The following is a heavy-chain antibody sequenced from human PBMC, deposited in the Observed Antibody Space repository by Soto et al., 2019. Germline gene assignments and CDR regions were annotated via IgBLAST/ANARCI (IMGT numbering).Heavy chain of an antibody. CDR2: INAGNGNT. V-gene: IGHV1-3*01. J-gene: IGHJ5*02. CDR3: AREGIAVAGSMWFDP. CDR1: GYTFTSYA. D-gene: IGHD6-19*01. Sequence: GASVKVSCKASGYTFTSYAMHWVRQAPGQRLEWMGWINAGNGNTKYSQKFQGRVTITRDTSASTAYMELSSLRSEDTAVYYCAREGIAVAGSMWFDPWGQGTLVTVSS.